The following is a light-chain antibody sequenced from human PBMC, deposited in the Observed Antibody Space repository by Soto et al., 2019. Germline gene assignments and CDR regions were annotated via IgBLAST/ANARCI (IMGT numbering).Light chain of an antibody. CDR3: SIFAGGNSVI. Sequence: SALTQPPSASGSPGQSVAISCTGTSSDIGSYVYVSWYQQHPGQAPKLLIYGVTQRPSGVPDRFSGSKSGNTASLTVSGLQVEDEADYYCSIFAGGNSVIFGGGTKLTVL. V-gene: IGLV2-8*01. CDR1: SSDIGSYVY. J-gene: IGLJ2*01. CDR2: GVT.